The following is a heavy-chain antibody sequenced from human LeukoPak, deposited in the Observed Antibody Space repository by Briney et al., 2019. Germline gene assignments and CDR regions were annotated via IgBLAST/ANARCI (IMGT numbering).Heavy chain of an antibody. D-gene: IGHD3-16*02. CDR2: ISAYNGNT. CDR1: GYTFTSYG. J-gene: IGHJ4*02. Sequence: PRASVTVSCKASGYTFTSYGISWVRQAPGQGLEWMGWISAYNGNTNYAQKLQGRVTMTTDTSTSTAYMELRSLRSDDTAVYYCAVIYDYVWGSYRPTRNYFDYWGQGTLVTVSS. V-gene: IGHV1-18*01. CDR3: AVIYDYVWGSYRPTRNYFDY.